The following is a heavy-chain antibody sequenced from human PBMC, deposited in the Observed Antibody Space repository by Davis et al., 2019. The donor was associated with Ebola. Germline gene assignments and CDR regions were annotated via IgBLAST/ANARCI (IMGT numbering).Heavy chain of an antibody. J-gene: IGHJ4*02. CDR2: IRSKANSYAT. D-gene: IGHD1-14*01. Sequence: PSETLSLTCAASGFTFSGSAMHWVRQASGKGLEWVGRIRSKANSYATAYAASVKGRFTISRDDSKNTAYLQMNSLKTEDTAVYYCHAGFDYWGQGTLVTVSS. V-gene: IGHV3-73*01. CDR3: HAGFDY. CDR1: GFTFSGSA.